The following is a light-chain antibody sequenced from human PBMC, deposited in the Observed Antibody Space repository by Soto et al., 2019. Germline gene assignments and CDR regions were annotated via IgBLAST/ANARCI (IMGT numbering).Light chain of an antibody. Sequence: QSVLTQPPSVSGAPGQRVTISCTGSSSNIGAGYNVHWYQQLPGTAPKLLIHANNNRPSGVPDRFYGSKSGTSASLAITGLQAEDEADYYCQSYDSSLSGSVVFGGGTKLTVL. CDR2: ANN. J-gene: IGLJ2*01. V-gene: IGLV1-40*01. CDR3: QSYDSSLSGSVV. CDR1: SSNIGAGYN.